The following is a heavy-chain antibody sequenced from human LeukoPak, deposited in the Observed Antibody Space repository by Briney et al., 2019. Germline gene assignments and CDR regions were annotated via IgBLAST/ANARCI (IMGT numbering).Heavy chain of an antibody. V-gene: IGHV4-39*01. CDR1: GGSISSSSYY. D-gene: IGHD3-3*01. J-gene: IGHJ3*02. Sequence: SETLSLTCTVSGGSISSSSYYWGWIRQPPGKGLEWIGSIYYSGSTYYNPSLKSRVTISVDTSKNQFSLKLSSVTAADTAVYYCARVRVSYDFWSGYYTDAFDIWGQGTMVTVSS. CDR3: ARVRVSYDFWSGYYTDAFDI. CDR2: IYYSGST.